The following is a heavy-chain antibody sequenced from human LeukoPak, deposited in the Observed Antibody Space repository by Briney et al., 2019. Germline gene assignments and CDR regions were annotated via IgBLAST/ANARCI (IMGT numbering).Heavy chain of an antibody. CDR3: ASREYDSSDYYLYYFDY. CDR2: IIPILDIA. CDR1: GGSFSNYA. J-gene: IGHJ4*02. D-gene: IGHD3-22*01. Sequence: SVKVSFKASGGSFSNYAFSWVRQAPGQGLEWMGRIIPILDIANYAQNFQGRVTITADKSTSTAYMEVSSLRSEDTAVYYCASREYDSSDYYLYYFDYWGQGTLVTVSS. V-gene: IGHV1-69*04.